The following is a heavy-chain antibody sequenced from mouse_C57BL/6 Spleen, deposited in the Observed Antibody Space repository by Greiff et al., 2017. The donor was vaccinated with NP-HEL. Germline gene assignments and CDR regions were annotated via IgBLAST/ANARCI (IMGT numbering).Heavy chain of an antibody. Sequence: EVKLMESEGGLVQPGSSMKLSCTASGFTFSDYYMAWVRQVPEKGLEWVANINYDGSSTYYLDSLKSRFIISRDNAKNILYLQMSSLKSEDTATYYCARDVGYYGSSPGWYFDVWGTGTTVTVSS. D-gene: IGHD1-1*01. CDR3: ARDVGYYGSSPGWYFDV. CDR1: GFTFSDYY. V-gene: IGHV5-16*01. CDR2: INYDGSST. J-gene: IGHJ1*03.